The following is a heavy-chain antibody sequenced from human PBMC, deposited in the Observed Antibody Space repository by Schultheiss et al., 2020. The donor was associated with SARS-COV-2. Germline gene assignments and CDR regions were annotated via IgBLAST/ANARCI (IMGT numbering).Heavy chain of an antibody. D-gene: IGHD3-22*01. Sequence: SETLSLTCTVSGGSISSYYWSWIRQPAGKGLEWIGRIYTSGSTNYNPSLKSRVTISVDTSKNQFSLKLSSVTAADTAVYYCAREPAYDSSGYYPTPFDYWGQGTLVTVSS. V-gene: IGHV4-4*07. J-gene: IGHJ4*02. CDR2: IYTSGST. CDR3: AREPAYDSSGYYPTPFDY. CDR1: GGSISSYY.